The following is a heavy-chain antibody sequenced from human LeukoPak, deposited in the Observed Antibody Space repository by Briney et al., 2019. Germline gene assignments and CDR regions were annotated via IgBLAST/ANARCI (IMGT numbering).Heavy chain of an antibody. J-gene: IGHJ4*02. CDR1: GYTFTGYY. D-gene: IGHD3-22*01. CDR2: INPNSGGT. Sequence: ASVKVSCKASGYTFTGYYMHWVRQAPGQGLEWMGWINPNSGGTNYAQKFQGRVTMTRDTSISTAYMELSRLRSDDTAVYYCAREERYYYDSSGQGFDYWGQGTLVTVSS. V-gene: IGHV1-2*02. CDR3: AREERYYYDSSGQGFDY.